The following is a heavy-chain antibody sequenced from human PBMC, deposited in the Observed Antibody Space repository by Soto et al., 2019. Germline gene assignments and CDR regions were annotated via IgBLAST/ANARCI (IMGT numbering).Heavy chain of an antibody. Sequence: SETLSLTCTVSGGSISNAAYSWSWIRQPPGKGLEWIGYIYPSGMPFYNPSLRSRVTISIDRSNDQFSLNLKSVTAADTAVYYCARGRGGYGLFDSWGQGTLVTVSS. J-gene: IGHJ4*02. CDR3: ARGRGGYGLFDS. CDR1: GGSISNAAYS. V-gene: IGHV4-30-2*01. CDR2: IYPSGMP. D-gene: IGHD5-18*01.